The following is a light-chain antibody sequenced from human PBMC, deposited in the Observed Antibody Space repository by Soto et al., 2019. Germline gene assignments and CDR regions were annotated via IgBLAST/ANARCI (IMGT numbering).Light chain of an antibody. CDR3: EQYGSAPRT. Sequence: IVLTQSPCTLSLSKGERATLSCRASQTVNSNYFAWYQQKPGRAPRLLIYGISDRATGIPDRFSGSGSGTDFTLTISRLEPEDFAVYYCEQYGSAPRTFGQGTRWIS. CDR2: GIS. V-gene: IGKV3-20*01. CDR1: QTVNSNY. J-gene: IGKJ1*01.